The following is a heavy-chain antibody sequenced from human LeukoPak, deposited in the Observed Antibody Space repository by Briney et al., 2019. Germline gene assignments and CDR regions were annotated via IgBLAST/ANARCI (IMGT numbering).Heavy chain of an antibody. CDR3: ARDGGIWYFDY. Sequence: GGSLRLSCAASGFTFSSYWMSWVRQAPGKGLEWVANIKEDGSDKKYVDSVKGRFTTSRDNAKNSLYLQMNSLRAEDTAVYYCARDGGIWYFDYWGQGTLVTVSS. V-gene: IGHV3-7*01. D-gene: IGHD3-16*01. CDR1: GFTFSSYW. CDR2: IKEDGSDK. J-gene: IGHJ4*02.